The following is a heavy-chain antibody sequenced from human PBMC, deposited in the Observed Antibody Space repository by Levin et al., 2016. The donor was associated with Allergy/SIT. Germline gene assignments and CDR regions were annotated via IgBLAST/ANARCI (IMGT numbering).Heavy chain of an antibody. J-gene: IGHJ4*02. CDR3: ARDLQWGLPPY. D-gene: IGHD1-26*01. CDR2: LYPGGAT. Sequence: GESLKISCAASGFTFSDHYMDWVRQAPGKGLEWVSILYPGGATFYADSVKGRFTISRDHSKNTLYLQMHSLRAEDSAMYYCARDLQWGLPPYWGQGTLVTVSS. V-gene: IGHV3-66*01. CDR1: GFTFSDHY.